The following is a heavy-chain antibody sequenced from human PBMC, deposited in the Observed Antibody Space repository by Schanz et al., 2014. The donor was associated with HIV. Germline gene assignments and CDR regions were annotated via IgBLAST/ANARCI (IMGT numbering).Heavy chain of an antibody. CDR3: AKSRGDSWPYGMDV. D-gene: IGHD4-17*01. V-gene: IGHV3-21*04. Sequence: EVQLVESGGGLVKPGGSLRLSCAASGFTFMRHTMNWVRQAPGKGLEWVSSISDRSDYLHYADSVKGRLTISRDNSENTLYLQMNSLRAEDTAVYYCAKSRGDSWPYGMDVWGQGTTVTVSS. J-gene: IGHJ6*02. CDR1: GFTFMRHT. CDR2: ISDRSDYL.